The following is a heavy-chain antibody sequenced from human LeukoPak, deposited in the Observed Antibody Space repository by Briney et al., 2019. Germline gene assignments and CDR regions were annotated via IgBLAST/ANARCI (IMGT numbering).Heavy chain of an antibody. J-gene: IGHJ4*02. CDR2: ISSSSSYI. CDR3: AKESSSGSGSYYDY. D-gene: IGHD3-10*01. V-gene: IGHV3-21*01. Sequence: PGGSLRLSCAASGFTFSSYSMNWVRQAPGKGLEWVSSISSSSSYIYYADSVKGRFTISRDNAKNSLYLQMNSLRAEDTAVYYCAKESSSGSGSYYDYWGQGTLVTVSS. CDR1: GFTFSSYS.